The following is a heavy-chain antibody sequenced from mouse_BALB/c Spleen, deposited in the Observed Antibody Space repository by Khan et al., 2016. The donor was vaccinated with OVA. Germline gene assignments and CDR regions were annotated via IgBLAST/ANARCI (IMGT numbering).Heavy chain of an antibody. V-gene: IGHV5-6-4*01. J-gene: IGHJ1*01. D-gene: IGHD2-1*01. CDR1: GFSFSSYT. CDR3: TRDGNYAHWYFDV. Sequence: EVELVESGGGFVNPGGPLKLSCAASGFSFSSYTMSWVRQTPEKRLEWVATISSGSTYTYYPNSVKGRFTISRDNAKNTLYLQMSSLKSEDTAMYYCTRDGNYAHWYFDVWGAGTTVTVSS. CDR2: ISSGSTYT.